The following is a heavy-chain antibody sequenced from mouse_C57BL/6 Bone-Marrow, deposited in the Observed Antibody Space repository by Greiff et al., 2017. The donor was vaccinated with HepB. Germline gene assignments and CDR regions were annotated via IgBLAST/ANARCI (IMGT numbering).Heavy chain of an antibody. V-gene: IGHV1-81*01. J-gene: IGHJ2*01. CDR3: ARDDYYGSRTYFDY. CDR1: GYTFTSYG. CDR2: IYPRSGNT. D-gene: IGHD1-1*01. Sequence: VQLQQSGAELARPGASVKLSCKASGYTFTSYGISWVKQRTGQGLEWIGEIYPRSGNTYYNEKFKGKATLTADKSSSTAYMELLSLTSEDSAVYFCARDDYYGSRTYFDYWGQGTTLTVSS.